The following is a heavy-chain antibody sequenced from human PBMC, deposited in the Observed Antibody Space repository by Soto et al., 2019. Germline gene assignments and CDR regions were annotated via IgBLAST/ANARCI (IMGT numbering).Heavy chain of an antibody. D-gene: IGHD2-15*01. V-gene: IGHV3-30-3*01. CDR2: ISYDGSNK. Sequence: GGSLRLSCAASGFTFSSYAMHWVRQAPGKGLEWVAVISYDGSNKYYADSVKGRFTISRDNSKNTLYLQMSSLRAEDTAVYYCVRRDIVVVVAATGAFDIWGQGTMVTVSS. CDR3: VRRDIVVVVAATGAFDI. J-gene: IGHJ3*02. CDR1: GFTFSSYA.